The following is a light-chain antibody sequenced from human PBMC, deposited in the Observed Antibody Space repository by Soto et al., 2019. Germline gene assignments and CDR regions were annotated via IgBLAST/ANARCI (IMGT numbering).Light chain of an antibody. CDR2: AAS. CDR1: QSISTY. V-gene: IGKV1-39*01. CDR3: QQSYSNTLT. J-gene: IGKJ1*01. Sequence: DIHMSQSPSSLPASVGYRVTITCRASQSISTYVNWYQQKAGKAPKLLIYAASSLQSGVPSRFSGSGSDTDFTLTISSLQPEDFAPYSCQQSYSNTLTFGQGTKVDIK.